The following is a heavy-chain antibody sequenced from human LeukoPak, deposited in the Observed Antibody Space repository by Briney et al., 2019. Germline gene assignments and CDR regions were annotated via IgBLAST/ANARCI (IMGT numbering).Heavy chain of an antibody. V-gene: IGHV3-11*04. Sequence: GGSLRLSCVASGFTFSDHFMGWVRQAPGKGLEWISYITGSGNSINYADSVKGRFTISRDNAEDSLYLQMNNLRADDTAVYYCAAELAHDAFHIWGQGTMVTVSS. D-gene: IGHD6-13*01. CDR3: AAELAHDAFHI. CDR1: GFTFSDHF. CDR2: ITGSGNSI. J-gene: IGHJ3*02.